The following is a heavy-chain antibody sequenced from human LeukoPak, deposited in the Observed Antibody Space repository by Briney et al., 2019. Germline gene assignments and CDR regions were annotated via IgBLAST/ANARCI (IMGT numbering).Heavy chain of an antibody. CDR2: ITSSGDSI. CDR1: GFIFSSYP. CDR3: AKENPVGGTNYFDY. D-gene: IGHD1-26*01. J-gene: IGHJ4*02. V-gene: IGHV3-23*01. Sequence: GGSLRLSCAASGFIFSSYPMSWVRQAPEKGLEWVSAITSSGDSIYYADSVQGRFTISRDNSKNALSLQMNTLRAEDTAVYYCAKENPVGGTNYFDYWGQGTLVTVSS.